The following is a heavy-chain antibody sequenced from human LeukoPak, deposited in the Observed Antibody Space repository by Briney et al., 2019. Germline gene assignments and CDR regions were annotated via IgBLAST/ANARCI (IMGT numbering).Heavy chain of an antibody. CDR1: AGSFSGYY. CDR3: ARHGSVTDDAFDI. D-gene: IGHD4-17*01. Sequence: PSETLSLTCAVYAGSFSGYYWSWIRQPPRKGLEWIGEINHSGSTNYNPSLKSRVTISVDTSKNQFSLKLSSVTAADTAVYYCARHGSVTDDAFDIWGQGTMVTVSS. V-gene: IGHV4-34*01. CDR2: INHSGST. J-gene: IGHJ3*02.